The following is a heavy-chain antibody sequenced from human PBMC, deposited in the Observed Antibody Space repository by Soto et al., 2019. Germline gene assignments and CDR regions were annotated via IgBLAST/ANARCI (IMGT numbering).Heavy chain of an antibody. D-gene: IGHD5-18*01. CDR3: AAGTAMVQYAFDI. CDR1: GFTFTSSA. Sequence: ASVKVSCKASGFTFTSSAVQCVRQARGQRLEWIGWIVVGSGNTNYAQKFQERVTITRDMSTSTAYMELSSLRSEDTAVYYCAAGTAMVQYAFDIWGQGTMVTVSS. V-gene: IGHV1-58*01. J-gene: IGHJ3*02. CDR2: IVVGSGNT.